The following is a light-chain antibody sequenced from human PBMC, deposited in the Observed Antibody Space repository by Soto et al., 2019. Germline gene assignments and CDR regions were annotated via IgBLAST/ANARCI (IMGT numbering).Light chain of an antibody. CDR1: SSNIGAGYD. Sequence: QSVLTQPPSVSGAPGQRVTISCTGSSSNIGAGYDVHWYQQLPGTAPQLLIYRNNNRPSGVPDRFSGSKSGTSASLAITGLQAEDEADYYCQSYDSSLSGVVFAGGTKVTVL. V-gene: IGLV1-40*01. CDR3: QSYDSSLSGVV. J-gene: IGLJ2*01. CDR2: RNN.